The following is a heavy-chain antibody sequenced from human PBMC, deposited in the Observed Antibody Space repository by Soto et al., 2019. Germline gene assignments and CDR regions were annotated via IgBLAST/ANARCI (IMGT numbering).Heavy chain of an antibody. J-gene: IGHJ5*02. Sequence: GGSLRLSCAASGFTVSSYYMSWVRQAPGKGLEWVSVIYSAGSADFADSVKGRFTISRDNAKNSLYLEMNSLRAEDTAVYYCMQGGERDDVIAWGQGTLVTVSS. D-gene: IGHD3-16*01. CDR2: IYSAGSA. CDR3: MQGGERDDVIA. V-gene: IGHV3-66*01. CDR1: GFTVSSYY.